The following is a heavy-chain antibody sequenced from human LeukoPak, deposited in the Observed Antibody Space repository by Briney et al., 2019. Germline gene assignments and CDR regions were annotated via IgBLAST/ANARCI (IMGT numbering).Heavy chain of an antibody. CDR3: ASSGSYRFDY. CDR2: ISGSGGST. Sequence: TGGSLRLSCAASGFTFISYAMSWVRQAPGKGLEWVSAISGSGGSTYYADSVKGRFTISRDNAKNSLYLQMNSLRDEDTAVYYCASSGSYRFDYWGQGTLVTVSS. V-gene: IGHV3-23*01. CDR1: GFTFISYA. J-gene: IGHJ4*02. D-gene: IGHD1-26*01.